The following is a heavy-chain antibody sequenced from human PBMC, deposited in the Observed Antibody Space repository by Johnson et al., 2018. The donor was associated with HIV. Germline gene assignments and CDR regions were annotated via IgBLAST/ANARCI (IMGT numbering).Heavy chain of an antibody. J-gene: IGHJ3*02. Sequence: VQLVESGGGVVQPGTSLRLSCAASGFTFSSYALHWVRQAPGKGLEWVALISYDGTYKSYADSVKGRFTISRDNSNNTLYLQMPNLRADDTAVFYCATVGRLTATAQSAFDIWCQVTMVMVSS. CDR3: ATVGRLTATAQSAFDI. CDR2: ISYDGTYK. V-gene: IGHV3-30*04. D-gene: IGHD1-7*01. CDR1: GFTFSSYA.